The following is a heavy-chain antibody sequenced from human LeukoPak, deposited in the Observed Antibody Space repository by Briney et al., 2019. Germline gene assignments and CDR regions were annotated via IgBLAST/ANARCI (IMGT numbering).Heavy chain of an antibody. CDR3: AKDGGLWVSAHWGDS. D-gene: IGHD7-27*01. J-gene: IGHJ4*02. CDR2: ITTGGPNT. V-gene: IGHV3-23*01. Sequence: GGSLRLSCVASGFTFSSYAMSWVRQAPGKGLKWVSTITTGGPNTYYADSVKGRFTVSRDDSKNTLYLQMNSLRAEDTAVYYCAKDGGLWVSAHWGDSWGRGTLVTVSS. CDR1: GFTFSSYA.